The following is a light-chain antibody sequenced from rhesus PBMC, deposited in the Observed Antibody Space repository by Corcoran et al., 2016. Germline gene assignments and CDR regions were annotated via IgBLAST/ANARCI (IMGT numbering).Light chain of an antibody. J-gene: IGKJ3*01. CDR1: QGITND. CDR3: QQYYSTPFT. Sequence: DIQMTQSPSSLSASVGDRVTITCRASQGITNDLAWYQQKPGETPKLLIYEASSLQSGIPSRLSGSGSGTDFTLTISSLQSEDFATYYCQQYYSTPFTFGPGTKLDIK. CDR2: EAS. V-gene: IGKV1-25*01.